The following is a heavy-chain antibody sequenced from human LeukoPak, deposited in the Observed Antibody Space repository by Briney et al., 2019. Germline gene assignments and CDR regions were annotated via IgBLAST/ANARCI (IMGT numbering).Heavy chain of an antibody. CDR2: IYHSGST. CDR3: ARVNINNWHSCDY. Sequence: SGTLSLTCAVSGGSISSSNWWSWVRQPPGKGLEWIGEIYHSGSTNYNPSLKSRVTISVDKSKNQFSLKLSSVTAADTAVYYCARVNINNWHSCDYWGQGTLVTVSS. CDR1: GGSISSSNW. V-gene: IGHV4-4*02. D-gene: IGHD1-1*01. J-gene: IGHJ4*02.